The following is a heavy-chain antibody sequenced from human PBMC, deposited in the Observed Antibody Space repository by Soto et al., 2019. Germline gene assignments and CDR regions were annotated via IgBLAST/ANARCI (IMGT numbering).Heavy chain of an antibody. Sequence: PGGSLRLSCAASGFSFSDYYMSWIRQAPGKGLEWVSYISSSSSYTNYADSVKGRFTISRDNAKKSLYLQMNSLRAEETAVYYCAREGYYGSGRAFDIWGQGTMVTVSS. CDR2: ISSSSSYT. CDR1: GFSFSDYY. V-gene: IGHV3-11*06. D-gene: IGHD3-10*01. J-gene: IGHJ3*02. CDR3: AREGYYGSGRAFDI.